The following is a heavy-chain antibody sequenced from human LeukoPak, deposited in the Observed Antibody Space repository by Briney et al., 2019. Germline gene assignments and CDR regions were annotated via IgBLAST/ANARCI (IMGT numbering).Heavy chain of an antibody. Sequence: GVSLRLSCAASGFTFDDYAMHWVRQAPGKGLEGVSGISWNSGSIVYADSVKGRFTISRDNAKNSLYLQMNSLRAEDTALYYCAKAASSGYDFTTNWFDPWGQGTLVAVSS. J-gene: IGHJ5*02. D-gene: IGHD5-12*01. CDR3: AKAASSGYDFTTNWFDP. CDR2: ISWNSGSI. CDR1: GFTFDDYA. V-gene: IGHV3-9*01.